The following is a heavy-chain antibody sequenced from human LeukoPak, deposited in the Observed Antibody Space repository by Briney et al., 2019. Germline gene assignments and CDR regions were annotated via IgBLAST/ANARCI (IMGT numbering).Heavy chain of an antibody. CDR2: INPNSGGT. CDR3: ARDEGTTVTNWFDP. Sequence: ASVKVSCKASGHTFTGYYTHWVRQAPGQGLEWMGWINPNSGGTNYAQKFQGRVTMTRDTSISTAYMELSRLRSDDTAVYYCARDEGTTVTNWFDPWGQGTLVTVSS. J-gene: IGHJ5*02. V-gene: IGHV1-2*02. CDR1: GHTFTGYY. D-gene: IGHD4-17*01.